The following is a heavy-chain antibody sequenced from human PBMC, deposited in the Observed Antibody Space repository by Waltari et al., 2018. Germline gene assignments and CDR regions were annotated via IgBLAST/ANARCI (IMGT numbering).Heavy chain of an antibody. V-gene: IGHV3-48*03. CDR3: AREGIAVAGTIDY. D-gene: IGHD6-19*01. J-gene: IGHJ4*02. CDR1: GFTFSSYE. CDR2: ISSSCSTI. Sequence: EVQLVESGGGLVQPGGSLRLSCAASGFTFSSYEMNWVRQAPGKGLEWVSYISSSCSTIYYADSVKGRFTISRDNAKNSLYLQMNSLRAEDTAVYYCAREGIAVAGTIDYWGQGTLVTVSS.